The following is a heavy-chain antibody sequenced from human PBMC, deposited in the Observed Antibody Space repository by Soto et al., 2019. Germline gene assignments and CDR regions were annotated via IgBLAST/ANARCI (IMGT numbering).Heavy chain of an antibody. CDR2: INAGNGNT. J-gene: IGHJ4*02. CDR1: GYGLTGDA. Sequence: SVNRAWKGAGYGLTGDASRWVRQAPGQRLEWMGWINAGNGNTKYSQKFQGRVTITRDTSASTAYMELSSLRSEDTAVYYCARAVAVPADFDYWGQGTLVTVSS. D-gene: IGHD6-19*01. V-gene: IGHV1-3*01. CDR3: ARAVAVPADFDY.